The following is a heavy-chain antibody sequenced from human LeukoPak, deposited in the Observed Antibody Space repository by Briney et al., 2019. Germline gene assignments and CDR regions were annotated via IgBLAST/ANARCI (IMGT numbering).Heavy chain of an antibody. CDR3: ARSGYSSGWYYFDY. Sequence: GASVKVSCKASGYTFTGYCMHWVRQAPGQGLEWMGRINPNSGGTNYAQKFQGRVTMTRDTSISTAYMELSRLRSDDTAVYYCARSGYSSGWYYFDYWGQGTLVTVSS. J-gene: IGHJ4*02. CDR2: INPNSGGT. CDR1: GYTFTGYC. V-gene: IGHV1-2*06. D-gene: IGHD6-19*01.